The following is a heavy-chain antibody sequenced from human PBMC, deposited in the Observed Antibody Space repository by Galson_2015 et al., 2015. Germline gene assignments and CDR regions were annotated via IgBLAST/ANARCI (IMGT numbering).Heavy chain of an antibody. CDR3: SSRESHDY. CDR2: ISSSSSTI. V-gene: IGHV3-48*02. Sequence: SLRLSCAASGFTFSSYSMNWVRQAPGKGLERVSYISSSSSTIYYSYSVKGRFTISRDNAKNSLYLQMNSLRDEDTAVYYCSSRESHDYWGQGTLVTVSS. CDR1: GFTFSSYS. J-gene: IGHJ4*02.